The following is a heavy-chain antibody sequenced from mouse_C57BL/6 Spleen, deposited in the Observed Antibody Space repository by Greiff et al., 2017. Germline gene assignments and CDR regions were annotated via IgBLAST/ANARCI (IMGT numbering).Heavy chain of an antibody. Sequence: EVQLQESGAELVKPGASVKLSCTASGFNIKDYYMHWVKQRTEQGLEWIGRIDPEDGETKYAPKFPGKATITADTSSNTAYLQLSSLTSEDTAVYYCARWAVVATYWYFDVWGTGTTVTVSS. CDR2: IDPEDGET. V-gene: IGHV14-2*01. D-gene: IGHD1-1*01. J-gene: IGHJ1*03. CDR3: ARWAVVATYWYFDV. CDR1: GFNIKDYY.